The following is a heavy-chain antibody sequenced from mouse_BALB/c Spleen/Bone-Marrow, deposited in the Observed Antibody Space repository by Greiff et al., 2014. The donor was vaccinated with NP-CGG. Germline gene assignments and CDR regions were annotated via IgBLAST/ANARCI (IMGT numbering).Heavy chain of an antibody. V-gene: IGHV2-9*02. CDR1: GFSLTSYG. CDR2: IWAGGST. CDR3: ARDRGRNFYAMDY. Sequence: VNLVESGPGLVAPSQSLSITCTVSGFSLTSYGVHWVRQPPGKGLEWLGVIWAGGSTNYNSALMSRLSIDKDNSKSQVFLKMNSLQTDDTAMYYCARDRGRNFYAMDYWGQGTSVTVSS. J-gene: IGHJ4*01. D-gene: IGHD2-1*01.